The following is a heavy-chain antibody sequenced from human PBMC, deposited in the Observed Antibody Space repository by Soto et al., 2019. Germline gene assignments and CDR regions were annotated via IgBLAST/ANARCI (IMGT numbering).Heavy chain of an antibody. Sequence: EVQLLESGGGLVQPGGSLRLSCAASGFTFSSYAMSWVRQAPGKGLEWVSVIIGSGDSTYYADSVKGRFTISRDNSKNTLYLQMNSLRAEDTAVYYCAKRSSSWVFDYWGQGTLVTVSS. CDR3: AKRSSSWVFDY. CDR2: IIGSGDST. J-gene: IGHJ4*02. D-gene: IGHD6-13*01. CDR1: GFTFSSYA. V-gene: IGHV3-23*01.